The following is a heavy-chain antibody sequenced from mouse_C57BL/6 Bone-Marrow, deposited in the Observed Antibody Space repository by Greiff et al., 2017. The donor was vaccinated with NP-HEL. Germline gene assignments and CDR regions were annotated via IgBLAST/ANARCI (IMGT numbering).Heavy chain of an antibody. CDR1: GYTFPSYG. J-gene: IGHJ3*01. CDR2: IYPRSGNT. CDR3: ARWRNHVGFAY. D-gene: IGHD2-1*01. Sequence: VQLQQSGAELARPGASVKLSCKASGYTFPSYGISWVKQRTGQGLAWIGAIYPRSGNTYYNAHFTGKATLTADKSSSTAYMELRSLTSEESSVYFGARWRNHVGFAYWGQGTLVTVSA. V-gene: IGHV1-81*01.